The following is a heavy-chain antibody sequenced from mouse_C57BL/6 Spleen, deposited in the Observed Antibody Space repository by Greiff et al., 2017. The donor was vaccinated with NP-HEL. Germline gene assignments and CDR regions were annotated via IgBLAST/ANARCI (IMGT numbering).Heavy chain of an antibody. CDR2: INPSSGYT. CDR3: ARKLVWDDAMDY. J-gene: IGHJ4*01. Sequence: QVQLKESGAELARPGASVKMSCKASGYTFTSYTMHWVKQRPGQGLEWIGYINPSSGYTKYNQKFKDKATLTADKSSSTAYMQLSSLTSEDSAVYYCARKLVWDDAMDYWGQGTSVTVSS. CDR1: GYTFTSYT. V-gene: IGHV1-4*01. D-gene: IGHD4-1*01.